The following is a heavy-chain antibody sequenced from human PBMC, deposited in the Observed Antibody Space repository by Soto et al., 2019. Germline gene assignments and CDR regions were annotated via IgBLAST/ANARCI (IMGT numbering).Heavy chain of an antibody. CDR1: GFTFSSYS. CDR3: ARGQNGAFDI. D-gene: IGHD1-1*01. Sequence: GGSLRLSCAASGFTFSSYSMNWVRQVPGKGLEWVSSISSSSSYIYYADSVKGRFTISRENAKNSLYLQMNSLRAEDTAVYYCARGQNGAFDIWGQGTMVTVSS. J-gene: IGHJ3*02. CDR2: ISSSSSYI. V-gene: IGHV3-21*01.